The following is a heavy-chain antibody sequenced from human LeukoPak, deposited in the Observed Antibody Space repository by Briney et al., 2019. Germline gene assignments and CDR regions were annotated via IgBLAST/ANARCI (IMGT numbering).Heavy chain of an antibody. V-gene: IGHV3-30*02. CDR2: IRYDGSNK. CDR1: GFTFSSYG. J-gene: IGHJ4*02. Sequence: GGSLRLSCAASGFTFSSYGMHWVRQALGKGLEWVAFIRYDGSNKYYADSVKGRFTISRDNSKNTLYLQMNSLRAEDTAVYYRAKDRSSGWYYFDYWGQGTLVTVSS. CDR3: AKDRSSGWYYFDY. D-gene: IGHD6-19*01.